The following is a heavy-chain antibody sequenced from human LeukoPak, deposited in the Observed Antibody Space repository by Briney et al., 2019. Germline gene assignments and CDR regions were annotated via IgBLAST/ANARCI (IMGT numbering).Heavy chain of an antibody. Sequence: GESLKISCKCSGYXFTSYWIVWVRQMPGKGLEWMVIIYPGDSDTIYSPSFQGQVTISADKSISTAYLQWSSLKASDTAMYYCARRYRLGSTDYYFDYWGQGTLVTVSS. J-gene: IGHJ4*02. D-gene: IGHD3-16*01. CDR2: IYPGDSDT. V-gene: IGHV5-51*01. CDR1: GYXFTSYW. CDR3: ARRYRLGSTDYYFDY.